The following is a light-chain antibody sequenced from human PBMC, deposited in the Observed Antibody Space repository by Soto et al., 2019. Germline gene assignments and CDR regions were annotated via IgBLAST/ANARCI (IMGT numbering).Light chain of an antibody. V-gene: IGKV3-15*01. CDR2: GAS. CDR3: QQFDSWPWT. J-gene: IGKJ1*01. Sequence: MTQSRATLSVSPWERATLPCRASQSVSSSALAWYQQKPGQAPRLLIYGASRRATGFPARFSGSGAGTDFTLTSSILQSEEFAVYYCQQFDSWPWTFGQGTKVDI. CDR1: QSVSSS.